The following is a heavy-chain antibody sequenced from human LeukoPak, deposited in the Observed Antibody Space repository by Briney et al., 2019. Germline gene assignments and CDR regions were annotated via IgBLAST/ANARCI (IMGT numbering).Heavy chain of an antibody. V-gene: IGHV4-59*01. CDR1: GGSISSYY. CDR3: ARGVEYSSSSGLGY. J-gene: IGHJ4*02. Sequence: PSETLSLTCTVSGGSISSYYWSWIRQPPGKGLEWIGYIYYSGSTNYNPPLKSRLTISEDTSKNQFSLKLSSVTAADTALYYCARGVEYSSSSGLGYWGQRTLVTVSS. CDR2: IYYSGST. D-gene: IGHD6-6*01.